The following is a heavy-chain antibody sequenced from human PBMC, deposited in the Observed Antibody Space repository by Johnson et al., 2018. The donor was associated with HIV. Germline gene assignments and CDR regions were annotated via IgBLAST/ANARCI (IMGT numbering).Heavy chain of an antibody. Sequence: QVQLVESGGGVVQPGRSLRLSCAASGFTFSSYGMHWVRQAPGKGLEWVAVISYDGSNKYYADSVKGRFTISRDNSKNTLYLRMNSLRVEDTAVYYCAKERGKRWLHPRDAFDIWGQGTMVTVSS. D-gene: IGHD5-24*01. CDR1: GFTFSSYG. J-gene: IGHJ3*02. CDR2: ISYDGSNK. CDR3: AKERGKRWLHPRDAFDI. V-gene: IGHV3-30*18.